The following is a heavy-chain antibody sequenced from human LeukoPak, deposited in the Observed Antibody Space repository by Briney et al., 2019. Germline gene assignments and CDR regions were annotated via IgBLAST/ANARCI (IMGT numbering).Heavy chain of an antibody. CDR1: GFTFSSYA. CDR3: AKGRITMVRGAKDY. Sequence: GGSLRVSCAASGFTFSSYAMSWVRQAPGKGLERVSAISGSGGSTYYADSVKGRFTISRDNSKNTLYLQMNSLRAEDTAVYYCAKGRITMVRGAKDYWGQGTLVTVSS. V-gene: IGHV3-23*01. D-gene: IGHD3-10*01. J-gene: IGHJ4*02. CDR2: ISGSGGST.